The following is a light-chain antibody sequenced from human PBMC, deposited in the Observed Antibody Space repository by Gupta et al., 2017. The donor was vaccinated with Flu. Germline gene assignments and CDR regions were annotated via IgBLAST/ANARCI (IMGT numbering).Light chain of an antibody. CDR2: INSDGSH. CDR1: SGHSSYA. Sequence: QPVVTPSPSASASLGASVKFTCTLSSGHSSYAIAWHQQQPEKGPRYLMRINSDGSHTKGDGIPDRFSGSSSGAERYLTISSRQAEDEDDYYCQTWGASTWVFGGGTKLTVL. CDR3: QTWGASTWV. J-gene: IGLJ3*02. V-gene: IGLV4-69*01.